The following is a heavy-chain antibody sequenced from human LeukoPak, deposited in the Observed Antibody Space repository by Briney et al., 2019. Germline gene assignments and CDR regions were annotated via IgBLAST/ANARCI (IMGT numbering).Heavy chain of an antibody. CDR1: GFTQWIHW. CDR2: IKTDGSST. V-gene: IGHV3-74*01. CDR3: AREFNRRHYDSSGPGPDY. Sequence: GGSQSLLCGAWGFTQWIHWVLGLRQAPGKGLVWVSRIKTDGSSTSYADSVKGRFTISRDNAKNTLYLQMNSLRAEDTAGYYCAREFNRRHYDSSGPGPDYGGQGTLVTVSS. D-gene: IGHD3-22*01. J-gene: IGHJ4*02.